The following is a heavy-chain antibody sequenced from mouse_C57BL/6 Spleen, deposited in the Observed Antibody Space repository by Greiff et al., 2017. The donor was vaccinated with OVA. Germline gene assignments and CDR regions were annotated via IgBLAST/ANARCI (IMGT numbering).Heavy chain of an antibody. Sequence: QVQLQQSGPELVKPGASVKISCKASGYAFSSSWMNWVKQRPGKGLEWIGRIYPGDGDTNYNGKFKGKATLTADKSSSTAYMQLSSLTSEDSAVYFCARWGTTVVATDFDVWGTGTTVTVSS. CDR3: ARWGTTVVATDFDV. J-gene: IGHJ1*03. V-gene: IGHV1-82*01. D-gene: IGHD1-1*01. CDR2: IYPGDGDT. CDR1: GYAFSSSW.